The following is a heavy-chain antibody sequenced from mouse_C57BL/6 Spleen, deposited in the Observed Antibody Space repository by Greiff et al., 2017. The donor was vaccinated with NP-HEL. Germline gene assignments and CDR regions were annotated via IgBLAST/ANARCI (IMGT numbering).Heavy chain of an antibody. CDR2: ISYDGSN. V-gene: IGHV3-6*01. J-gene: IGHJ2*01. Sequence: EVKLMESGPGLVKPSQSLSLTCSVTGYSITSGYYWNWIRQFPGNKLEWMGYISYDGSNNYNPSLKNRISITRDPSKNQFFLKLNSVTTEDTATYYCARNYGSSYDYFDYWGQGTTLTVSS. CDR3: ARNYGSSYDYFDY. D-gene: IGHD1-1*01. CDR1: GYSITSGYY.